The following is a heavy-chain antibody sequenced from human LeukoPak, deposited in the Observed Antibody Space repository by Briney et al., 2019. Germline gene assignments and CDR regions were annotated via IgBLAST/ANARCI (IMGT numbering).Heavy chain of an antibody. CDR2: ISSSGSTI. J-gene: IGHJ6*02. CDR3: ARDVLTPNSYGMDV. Sequence: GSLRLSCAASGFTFSSYEMNWVRQAPGKGLEWVSYISSSGSTIYYADSVKGRFTISRDNDKNSLYLQMNSLRAEDTAVYYCARDVLTPNSYGMDVWGQGTTVTVSS. CDR1: GFTFSSYE. V-gene: IGHV3-48*03. D-gene: IGHD4-23*01.